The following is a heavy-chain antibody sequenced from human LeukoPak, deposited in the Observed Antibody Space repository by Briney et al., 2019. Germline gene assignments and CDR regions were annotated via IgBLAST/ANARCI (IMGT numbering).Heavy chain of an antibody. V-gene: IGHV3-11*01. CDR2: ISSSGSTI. Sequence: GGSLRLSCAASGFTFSDYYMSWIRQAPGKGLEWVSYISSSGSTIYYADSVRGRFTISRDNAKNSLYLQMNSLRAEDTAVYYCARAVAVNGYYFAYWGQGTLVTVSS. CDR1: GFTFSDYY. J-gene: IGHJ4*02. CDR3: ARAVAVNGYYFAY. D-gene: IGHD6-19*01.